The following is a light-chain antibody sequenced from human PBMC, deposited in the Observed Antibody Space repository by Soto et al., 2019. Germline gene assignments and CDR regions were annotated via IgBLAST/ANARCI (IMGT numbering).Light chain of an antibody. CDR1: QSISSW. J-gene: IGKJ1*01. V-gene: IGKV1-5*03. CDR3: QQYNSYWT. Sequence: DIQTTQSPSTLSASVGDRVTITCRASQSISSWLAWYQQKPGKAPNLLIYKASSLESGVPSRFSGSGSGTEFTLTISSLQPDDFATYYCQQYNSYWTFGQGTKVDIK. CDR2: KAS.